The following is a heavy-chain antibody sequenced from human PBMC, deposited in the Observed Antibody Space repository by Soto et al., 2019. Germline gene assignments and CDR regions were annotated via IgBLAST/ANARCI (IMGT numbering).Heavy chain of an antibody. CDR2: IRTKASNYAT. J-gene: IGHJ6*02. V-gene: IGHV3-73*01. CDR1: WFSFSSFA. D-gene: IGHD6-25*01. Sequence: GGSLRLSCGVSWFSFSSFAVNWVRQAPGKGLEWVGRIRTKASNYATAYGASVKGRFTISRDDSKNTAYLQINSLKIEDTAVYYCTRRRYYYYGLDVWGQGTTVTVSS. CDR3: TRRRYYYYGLDV.